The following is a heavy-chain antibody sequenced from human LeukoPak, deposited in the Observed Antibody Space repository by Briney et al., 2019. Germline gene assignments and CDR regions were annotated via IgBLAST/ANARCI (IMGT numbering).Heavy chain of an antibody. CDR2: INPNSGGT. CDR3: SRGKPKGFSGGSCYHDY. D-gene: IGHD2-15*01. V-gene: IGHV1-2*02. J-gene: IGHJ4*02. Sequence: ASVKVSCKASVYTFTGYYMHWVRQAPGQGLEWMGWINPNSGGTNYAQKFQGRVTITRDTSISTAYMELSRLRSDDTAVYYCSRGKPKGFSGGSCYHDYWGQGTLVTVSS. CDR1: VYTFTGYY.